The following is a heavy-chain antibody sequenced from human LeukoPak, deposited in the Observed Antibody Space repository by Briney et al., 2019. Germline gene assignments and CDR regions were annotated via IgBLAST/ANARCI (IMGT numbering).Heavy chain of an antibody. D-gene: IGHD3-10*01. CDR1: GFTFSSYS. CDR2: ISSGSSYI. J-gene: IGHJ4*02. Sequence: GGSLRLSCAASGFTFSSYSMNWVRQAPGKGLEWVSSISSGSSYIYYADSVKGRFTISRDNAKNSLYLQMNSLRAEDTAVYYCASDNEAESLWFGELTFDYWGRGTLVTVSS. V-gene: IGHV3-21*01. CDR3: ASDNEAESLWFGELTFDY.